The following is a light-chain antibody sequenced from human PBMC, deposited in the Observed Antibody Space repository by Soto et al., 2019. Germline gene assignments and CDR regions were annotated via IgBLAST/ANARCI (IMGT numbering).Light chain of an antibody. J-gene: IGKJ2*01. V-gene: IGKV1-39*01. CDR2: AAS. CDR3: QQTYSSVYT. CDR1: HTISTY. Sequence: DIPMTQSPSSLSASVGDRVTITCRASHTISTYLHWYQQKPGKAPKLLIYAASSLRSGVPSRFSGSGSGTDFTLIINGLQPEDFATYYCQQTYSSVYTFGQGTELEIK.